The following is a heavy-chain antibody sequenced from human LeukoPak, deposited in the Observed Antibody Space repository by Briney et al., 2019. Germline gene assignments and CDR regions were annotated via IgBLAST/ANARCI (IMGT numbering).Heavy chain of an antibody. CDR3: ARDQGDILTGYYPLH. V-gene: IGHV1-69*13. Sequence: ASVKVSCKGSGGTFSSYAISWVRHAPGQGLEWMGGIIPIFGTANYAQKFQGRVTITADESTSTAYMELSSLRSEDTAVYYCARDQGDILTGYYPLHWGQGTLLTVSS. J-gene: IGHJ4*02. CDR1: GGTFSSYA. CDR2: IIPIFGTA. D-gene: IGHD3-9*01.